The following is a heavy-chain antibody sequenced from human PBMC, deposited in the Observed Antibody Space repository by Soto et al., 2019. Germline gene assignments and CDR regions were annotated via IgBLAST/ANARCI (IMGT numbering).Heavy chain of an antibody. Sequence: SETLSLTCTVSGGSISSGGYYWSWIRQHPGKGLEWIGYIYYSGSTYYNPSLKSRVTISVDTSKNQFSLKLSSVTAADTAVYYCARDGDIAAAGTRVGWFDPWGQGTLVTVSS. J-gene: IGHJ5*02. CDR1: GGSISSGGYY. V-gene: IGHV4-31*03. CDR2: IYYSGST. D-gene: IGHD6-13*01. CDR3: ARDGDIAAAGTRVGWFDP.